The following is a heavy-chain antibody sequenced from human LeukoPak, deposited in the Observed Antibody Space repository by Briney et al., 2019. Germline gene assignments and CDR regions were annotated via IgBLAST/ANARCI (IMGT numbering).Heavy chain of an antibody. D-gene: IGHD3-10*01. CDR1: GYTFTSYG. V-gene: IGHV1-18*01. CDR3: ARARITMVRGVIHYYYMDV. CDR2: ISAYNGNT. J-gene: IGHJ6*03. Sequence: ASVKVSCKASGYTFTSYGISWVRQAPGQGLEWMGWISAYNGNTNYAQKLQGRVTMSTDTSTSTGYMELRSLRSDDTAVYYCARARITMVRGVIHYYYMDVWGKGTTVTISS.